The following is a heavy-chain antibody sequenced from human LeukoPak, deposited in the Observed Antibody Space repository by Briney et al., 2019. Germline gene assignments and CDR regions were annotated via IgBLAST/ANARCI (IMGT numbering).Heavy chain of an antibody. CDR1: GGSISSYY. V-gene: IGHV4-59*01. D-gene: IGHD5-12*01. CDR2: IYYSGST. J-gene: IGHJ4*02. Sequence: SETLSLTCTVSGGSISSYYWSWIRQPPGKGLEWIGYIYYSGSTNYNPSLKSRVTISVDTSKNQFSLKLSSVTAADTAVYYCASGRRGYSGYDYFDYWGQGTLVTVSS. CDR3: ASGRRGYSGYDYFDY.